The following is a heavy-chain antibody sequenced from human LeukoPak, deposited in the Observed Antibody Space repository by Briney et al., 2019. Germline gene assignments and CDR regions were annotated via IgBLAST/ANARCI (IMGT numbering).Heavy chain of an antibody. J-gene: IGHJ1*01. Sequence: ASVKVSCKGSGGTFSSYAISWVRQAPGQGLEWMGGIIPIFGTANYAQKFQGRVTTTADESTSTAYMELSSLRSEDTAVYYCALPPWNYYDSSGYTEYFQHWGQGTLVTVSS. D-gene: IGHD3-22*01. CDR2: IIPIFGTA. CDR3: ALPPWNYYDSSGYTEYFQH. V-gene: IGHV1-69*13. CDR1: GGTFSSYA.